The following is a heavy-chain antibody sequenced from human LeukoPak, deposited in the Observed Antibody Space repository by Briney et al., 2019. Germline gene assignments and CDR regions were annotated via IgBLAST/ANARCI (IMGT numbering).Heavy chain of an antibody. CDR1: GGSISSSSYY. Sequence: SETLSLTCTVSGGSISSSSYYWGWIRQPPGKGLEWIGSIYYSGSTYNNPSLKSRVTISVDTSKNQFSLKLSSVTAADTAVYYCAKGHSDYGTGFDYWGQGTLVTVSS. CDR2: IYYSGST. V-gene: IGHV4-39*01. CDR3: AKGHSDYGTGFDY. D-gene: IGHD4-17*01. J-gene: IGHJ4*02.